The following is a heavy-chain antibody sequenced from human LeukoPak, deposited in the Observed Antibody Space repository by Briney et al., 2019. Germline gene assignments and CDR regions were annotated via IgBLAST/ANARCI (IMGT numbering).Heavy chain of an antibody. Sequence: GRSLRLSCAASGFTFSSYAMHWVRQAPGKGLEWVAVISYDGSNKYYADSVKGLFTHSRNNYKNTLYLQMNSLRAEDTAVYYCARDRYGDYGDFDYWGQGTLVTVSS. V-gene: IGHV3-30*04. CDR1: GFTFSSYA. D-gene: IGHD4-17*01. J-gene: IGHJ4*02. CDR3: ARDRYGDYGDFDY. CDR2: ISYDGSNK.